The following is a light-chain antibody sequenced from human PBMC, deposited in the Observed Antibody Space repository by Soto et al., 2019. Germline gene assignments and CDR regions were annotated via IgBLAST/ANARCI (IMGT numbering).Light chain of an antibody. J-gene: IGKJ1*01. CDR3: QKRSNWPVT. Sequence: EIVLTQSPATLSLSPGERATLSCRASQSVSSYLAWYQQKPGQAPRLLIYDASNRATGIPARFSGSGSGTDFTLTISSLEPEDFAVYYCQKRSNWPVTFGQGPKV. CDR1: QSVSSY. V-gene: IGKV3-11*01. CDR2: DAS.